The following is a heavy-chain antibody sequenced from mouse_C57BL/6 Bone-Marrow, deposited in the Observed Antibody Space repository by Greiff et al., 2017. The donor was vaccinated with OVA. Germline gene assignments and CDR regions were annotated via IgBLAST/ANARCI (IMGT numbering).Heavy chain of an antibody. V-gene: IGHV1-81*01. CDR1: GYTFTSYG. Sequence: VQVVESGAELARPGASVKLSCKASGYTFTSYGISWVKQRTGQGLEWIGEIYPRSGNTYYNEKFKGKATLTADKSSSTAYMELRSLTSEDSAVYFCARGYGSSRFAYWGQGTLVTVSA. J-gene: IGHJ3*01. CDR2: IYPRSGNT. CDR3: ARGYGSSRFAY. D-gene: IGHD1-1*01.